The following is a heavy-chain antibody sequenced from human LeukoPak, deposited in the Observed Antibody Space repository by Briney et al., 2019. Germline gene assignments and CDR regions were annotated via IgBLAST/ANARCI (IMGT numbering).Heavy chain of an antibody. Sequence: GGSLRLSCAASGFTFSSHAMHWVRQAPGKGLEWVAVISYDGSNKYYADSVKGRFTISRDNSKNTLYLQMNSLRAEDTAVYYCASDNIYSSGWFGYWGQGTLVTVSS. D-gene: IGHD6-19*01. V-gene: IGHV3-30*04. CDR3: ASDNIYSSGWFGY. CDR2: ISYDGSNK. J-gene: IGHJ5*01. CDR1: GFTFSSHA.